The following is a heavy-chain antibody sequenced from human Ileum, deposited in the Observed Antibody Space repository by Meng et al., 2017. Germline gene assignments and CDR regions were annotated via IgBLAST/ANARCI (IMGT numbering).Heavy chain of an antibody. D-gene: IGHD3-22*01. V-gene: IGHV4-4*02. CDR1: GTW. J-gene: IGHJ4*02. CDR3: ATSNDRDVYYLGY. Sequence: QVQLKGSGPRLVTPSGTLSLTCAVSGTWWSWVRHPPGKGLEWIGEIFQSGRTNYNPSLKSRVTISIDKSKSQISLQLSAVTAADTAVYSCATSNDRDVYYLGYWGQGTLVTVSS. CDR2: IFQSGRT.